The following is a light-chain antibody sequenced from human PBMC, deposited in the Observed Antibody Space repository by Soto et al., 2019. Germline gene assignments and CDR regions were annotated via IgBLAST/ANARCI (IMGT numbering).Light chain of an antibody. CDR2: AAS. CDR1: QGISSY. V-gene: IGKV1-8*01. J-gene: IGKJ4*01. Sequence: AIRMTQSPSSFSASTGDRVTITCRARQGISSYLAWYQQKPGKAPKLLIYAASTLQSGVPSRFSGSGSGTDFTLTISCLQSEDFATYYCQQYYSYPLLTFGGGTKVEIK. CDR3: QQYYSYPLLT.